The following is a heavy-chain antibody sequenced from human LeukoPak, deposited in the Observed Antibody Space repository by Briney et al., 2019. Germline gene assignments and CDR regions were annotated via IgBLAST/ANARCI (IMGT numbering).Heavy chain of an antibody. CDR1: GLSVRGSY. Sequence: PGVSLRLSCVASGLSVRGSYMSWVRQAPGKGLEWVTVIYSGERTYYADSVKGRFTISRDTSKNTLYLQMNNLRADDTAMCYCTRDLTGTTWSENDYWGQGTLVTISS. D-gene: IGHD6-13*01. CDR2: IYSGERT. J-gene: IGHJ4*02. V-gene: IGHV3-53*01. CDR3: TRDLTGTTWSENDY.